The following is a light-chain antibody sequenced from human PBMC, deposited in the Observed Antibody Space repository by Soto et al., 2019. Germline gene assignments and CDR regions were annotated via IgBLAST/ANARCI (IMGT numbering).Light chain of an antibody. J-gene: IGLJ3*02. Sequence: QAVVTQPPSASGTPGQRVTISCSGSSSNIGRNGINWYQQVPGTAPKLLVYDDNQRPSGVPDRFSGSKSGTSASLAISGLQSEDEADYFCAAWDDSLNGHWVFGGGTKVTVL. CDR2: DDN. CDR3: AAWDDSLNGHWV. CDR1: SSNIGRNG. V-gene: IGLV1-44*01.